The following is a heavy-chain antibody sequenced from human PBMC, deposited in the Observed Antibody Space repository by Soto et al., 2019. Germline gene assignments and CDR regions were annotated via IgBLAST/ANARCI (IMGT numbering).Heavy chain of an antibody. Sequence: SETLSLTCTVSGGSISSYYWSWIRQPPGKGLEWIGYIYYSGSTNYNPSLKSRVTISVDTSKNQFSLKLSSVTAADTAVYYCARDIGLWFGELLGDYYYYGMDVWGQGTTVTVSS. CDR3: ARDIGLWFGELLGDYYYYGMDV. CDR1: GGSISSYY. V-gene: IGHV4-59*01. J-gene: IGHJ6*02. CDR2: IYYSGST. D-gene: IGHD3-10*01.